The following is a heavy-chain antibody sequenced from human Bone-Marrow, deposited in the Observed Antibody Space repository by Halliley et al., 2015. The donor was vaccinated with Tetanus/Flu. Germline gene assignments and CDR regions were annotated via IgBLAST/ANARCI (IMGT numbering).Heavy chain of an antibody. Sequence: GKGLEWIGQTNSMGNPNYTPSLKSRLTITRDPSKTQFSLTLSPVTAADTAVYYCARDRMRFDPWGQGTLVTVSS. V-gene: IGHV4-59*12. CDR2: TNSMGNP. CDR3: ARDRMRFDP. J-gene: IGHJ5*02.